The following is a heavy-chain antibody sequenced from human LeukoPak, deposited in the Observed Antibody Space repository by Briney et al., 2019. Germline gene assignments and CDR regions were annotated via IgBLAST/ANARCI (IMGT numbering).Heavy chain of an antibody. J-gene: IGHJ4*02. V-gene: IGHV4-31*03. D-gene: IGHD5-18*01. CDR3: ARGYSYGYEFDY. CDR2: IYYSGST. Sequence: PSETLSLTCTVSGGSISSGGYYWSWIRQHPGKGLEWIGYIYYSGSTYYNPSLKSRVTISVDTSKNQFSLKLSSVTAADTAVYYCARGYSYGYEFDYWGQGTLVTVSS. CDR1: GGSISSGGYY.